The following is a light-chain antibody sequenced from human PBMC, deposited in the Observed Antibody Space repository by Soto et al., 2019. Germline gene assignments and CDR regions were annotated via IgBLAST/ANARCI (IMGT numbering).Light chain of an antibody. V-gene: IGLV1-44*01. CDR3: ATWDERLNGWV. CDR1: RSNIGYNG. Sequence: QLVLSQPPSASGTSGQRVTISCSGSRSNIGYNGVQWFQQQDPITTPKLLIYSNDHRPSGVPDRFSGSKSGTSAFLAISGLQSGDEAYYYCATWDERLNGWVFGGGTKVTVL. CDR2: SND. J-gene: IGLJ3*02.